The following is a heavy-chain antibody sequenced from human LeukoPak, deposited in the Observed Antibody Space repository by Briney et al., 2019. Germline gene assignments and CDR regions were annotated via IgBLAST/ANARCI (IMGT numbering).Heavy chain of an antibody. CDR1: GFTFSSNW. CDR3: ARVGSFDDSSGWFDY. CDR2: IMEDGSKK. V-gene: IGHV3-7*03. Sequence: PGRSLRLSCTASGFTFSSNWMIWVRQAPGEGLEWVANIMEDGSKKYYVESVKGRFTISRDNAENSVYLQMNSMRAQDTAVYYCARVGSFDDSSGWFDYWGQGTLVTVSS. J-gene: IGHJ4*02. D-gene: IGHD6-19*01.